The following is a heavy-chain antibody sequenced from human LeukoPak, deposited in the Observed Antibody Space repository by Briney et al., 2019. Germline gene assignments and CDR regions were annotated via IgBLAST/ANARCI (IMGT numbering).Heavy chain of an antibody. J-gene: IGHJ6*03. CDR2: INTNTGNP. CDR1: GYTFTSYA. Sequence: ASVKVSCKASGYTFTSYAMNWVRQAPGQGLEWMGWINTNTGNPTYAQGFTGRFVFSLDTSVSTAYLQISSLKAEDTAVYYCARDLSDPRDITSYYYYYMDVWGKGTTVTVSS. V-gene: IGHV7-4-1*02. CDR3: ARDLSDPRDITSYYYYYMDV. D-gene: IGHD3-10*01.